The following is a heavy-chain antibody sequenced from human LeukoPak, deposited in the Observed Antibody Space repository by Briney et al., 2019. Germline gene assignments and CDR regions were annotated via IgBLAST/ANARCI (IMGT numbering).Heavy chain of an antibody. V-gene: IGHV3-30*03. CDR1: GFTFSSYG. CDR3: APSSRYYDSSGYIY. D-gene: IGHD3-22*01. CDR2: ISYDGSNK. J-gene: IGHJ4*02. Sequence: PGRSLRLSCAASGFTFSSYGMHWVRQAPGKGLEWVAVISYDGSNKYYADSVKGRFTISRDNSKNTLYLQMNSLRAEDTAVYYCAPSSRYYDSSGYIYWGQGTLVTVSS.